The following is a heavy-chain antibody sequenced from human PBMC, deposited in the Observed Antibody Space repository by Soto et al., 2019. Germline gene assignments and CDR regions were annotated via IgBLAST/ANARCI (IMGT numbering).Heavy chain of an antibody. V-gene: IGHV1-69*01. J-gene: IGHJ2*01. CDR3: ARGRLVYGSWYSNP. D-gene: IGHD3-10*01. Sequence: QVQLVQSGAEVKKPGSSVKVSCKASGGAFSSYAISWVRQAPGQGLEWMGGNLPLFNISNYAQKFQGRVTIPGDEPTSTAKRALSNLTPGYTAVYYGARGRLVYGSWYSNPWGRGT. CDR2: NLPLFNIS. CDR1: GGAFSSYA.